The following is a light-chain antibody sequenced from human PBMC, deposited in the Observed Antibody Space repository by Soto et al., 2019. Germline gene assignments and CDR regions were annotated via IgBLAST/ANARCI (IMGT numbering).Light chain of an antibody. Sequence: QSVLTQPPSASGTPGQRVTISCSGSSSNIGINTVSWYQGLPGRAPKLLIYSNKQRPSGVPDRFSGSKSGTSGSLAISGLQSEDEADYYCAAWDDNLNGGVFGGGTKVTVL. V-gene: IGLV1-44*01. CDR1: SSNIGINT. CDR2: SNK. J-gene: IGLJ2*01. CDR3: AAWDDNLNGGV.